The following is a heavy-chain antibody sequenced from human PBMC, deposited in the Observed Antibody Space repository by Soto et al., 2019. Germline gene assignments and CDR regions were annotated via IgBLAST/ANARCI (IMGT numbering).Heavy chain of an antibody. CDR2: ISSSSSYI. CDR3: ARDRGEGGNNQYYYYGMDV. V-gene: IGHV3-21*01. J-gene: IGHJ6*02. CDR1: GFTFSSYS. Sequence: NPVGSLRLSCAASGFTFSSYSMNWVRQAPGKGLEWVSSISSSSSYIYYADSVKGRFTISRDNAKNSLYLQMNSLRAEDTAVYYCARDRGEGGNNQYYYYGMDVWGQGTTVTVSS. D-gene: IGHD2-15*01.